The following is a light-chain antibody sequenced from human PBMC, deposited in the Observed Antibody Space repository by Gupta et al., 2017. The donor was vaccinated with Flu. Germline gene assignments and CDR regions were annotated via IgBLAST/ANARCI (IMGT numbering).Light chain of an antibody. CDR3: SSYTSKNTAV. V-gene: IGLV2-14*01. CDR2: EVS. CDR1: NNDIGNFRS. Sequence: QSALTQPASVSGSAGQSITISCTGTNNDIGNFRSVSWYQQHPGEAPKLIIYEVSHRPSGISSRFSGSKSGNMASLTISGLQAADEADYYCSSYTSKNTAVFGTGTTVSVL. J-gene: IGLJ1*01.